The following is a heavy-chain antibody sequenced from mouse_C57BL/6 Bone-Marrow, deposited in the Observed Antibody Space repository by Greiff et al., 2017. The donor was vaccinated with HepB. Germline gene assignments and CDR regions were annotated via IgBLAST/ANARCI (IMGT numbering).Heavy chain of an antibody. V-gene: IGHV1-50*01. CDR3: AIYYDSWFAY. Sequence: VQLQQPGAELVKPGASVKLSCKASGYTFTSYWMQWVKQRPGQGLEWIGEIDPSDSYTNYNQKFKGKATLTVDTSSSTAYMQLSSLTSEDSAVYYCAIYYDSWFAYWGQGTLVTVSA. J-gene: IGHJ3*01. CDR1: GYTFTSYW. CDR2: IDPSDSYT. D-gene: IGHD2-4*01.